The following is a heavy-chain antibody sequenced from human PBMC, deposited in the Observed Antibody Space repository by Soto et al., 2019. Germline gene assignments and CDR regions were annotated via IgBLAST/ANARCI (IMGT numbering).Heavy chain of an antibody. CDR2: ISSSSSYT. J-gene: IGHJ3*02. D-gene: IGHD1-26*01. Sequence: GGSLRLSCAASGFTFSDYYMSWIRQAPGKGLEWVSYISSSSSYTNYADSVKGRFTISRDNAKNSLYLQMNSLRAEDTAVYSCARRVLSGDRGDAFDIWGQGTMVTVSS. CDR1: GFTFSDYY. V-gene: IGHV3-11*06. CDR3: ARRVLSGDRGDAFDI.